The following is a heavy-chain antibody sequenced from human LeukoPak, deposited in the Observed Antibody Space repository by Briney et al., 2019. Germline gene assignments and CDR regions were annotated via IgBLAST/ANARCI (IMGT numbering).Heavy chain of an antibody. CDR3: VELPAAGRNFDY. CDR1: GGTFNSYA. J-gene: IGHJ4*02. D-gene: IGHD6-13*01. Sequence: PVKVSCKASGGTFNSYAISWVRQAPGQGLEWMGRIIPILGIANYAQRFQGRVTITADKSTSTAYMELSSLRSEDTAVYYCVELPAAGRNFDYWGQGTLVTVSS. V-gene: IGHV1-69*04. CDR2: IIPILGIA.